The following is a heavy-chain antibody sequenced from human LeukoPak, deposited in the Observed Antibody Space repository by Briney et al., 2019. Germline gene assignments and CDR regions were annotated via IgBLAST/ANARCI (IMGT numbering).Heavy chain of an antibody. V-gene: IGHV3-15*01. CDR1: GFTFSNAW. CDR2: IRDKPDGGTT. CDR3: TTDSSGYFYYFDY. Sequence: GGSLRLSCAASGFTFSNAWMSWVRQAPGKGLEWVGLIRDKPDGGTTDYAAPVKGRFTISRDDSKNTLYLQMNSLKTEDTAVYYCTTDSSGYFYYFDYWGQGTLVTVSS. J-gene: IGHJ4*02. D-gene: IGHD3-22*01.